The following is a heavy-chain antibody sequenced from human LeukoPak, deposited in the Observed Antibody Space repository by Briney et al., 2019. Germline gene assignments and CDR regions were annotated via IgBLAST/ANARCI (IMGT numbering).Heavy chain of an antibody. J-gene: IGHJ3*02. CDR3: ARDIGASGI. D-gene: IGHD1-26*01. Sequence: GGSLRLSCAASGFTLSAYWMSWVRQAPGKGLEWVANIKQDGSEKYYVDSVKGRFTISRDNAKNSLYLQMNSLRAEDAAVYYCARDIGASGIWGQGTMVTVSS. CDR2: IKQDGSEK. V-gene: IGHV3-7*04. CDR1: GFTLSAYW.